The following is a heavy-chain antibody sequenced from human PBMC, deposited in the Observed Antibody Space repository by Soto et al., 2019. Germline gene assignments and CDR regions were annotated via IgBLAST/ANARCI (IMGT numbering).Heavy chain of an antibody. CDR2: ISSNGDST. J-gene: IGHJ4*01. CDR3: ASRGYSGYDY. V-gene: IGHV3-64*01. D-gene: IGHD5-12*01. CDR1: GFTFSTYA. Sequence: GGSLRLSCAASGFTFSTYAMHWVRQAPGKGLEYVSAISSNGDSTYYANSVRGRFTISRDNSKNTLYLQMGSLRTDDMAVYYCASRGYSGYDYWGHGTLVTVSS.